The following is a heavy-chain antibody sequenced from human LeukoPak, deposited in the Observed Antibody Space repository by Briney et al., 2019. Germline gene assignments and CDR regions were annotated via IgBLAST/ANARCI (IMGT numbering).Heavy chain of an antibody. D-gene: IGHD6-13*01. V-gene: IGHV4-34*01. Sequence: SETLSLTCAVYGGSFSGYYWSWIRQPPGKGLEWIGEINHSGSTNYNPSLKSRVTISVDKSNNQFSLKLTSVTAADTAIYYCARRDRSLSISAYYMDVWGKGTTVIVSS. CDR3: ARRDRSLSISAYYMDV. CDR2: INHSGST. CDR1: GGSFSGYY. J-gene: IGHJ6*03.